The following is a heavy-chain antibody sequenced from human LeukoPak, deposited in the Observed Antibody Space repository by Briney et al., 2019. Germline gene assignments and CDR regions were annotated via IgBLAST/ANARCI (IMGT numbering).Heavy chain of an antibody. CDR3: ARVGSGWSEYFEH. CDR2: INPSGGST. J-gene: IGHJ1*01. V-gene: IGHV1-46*01. CDR1: GYTFTTYY. Sequence: ASVKISCKASGYTFTTYYIHWVRQAPGQGLEWMGIINPSGGSTRYPQKFQGRVTMTRDTSTSTVYMELSSLRSEDTAVYYCARVGSGWSEYFEHWGQGTLVTVSS. D-gene: IGHD6-19*01.